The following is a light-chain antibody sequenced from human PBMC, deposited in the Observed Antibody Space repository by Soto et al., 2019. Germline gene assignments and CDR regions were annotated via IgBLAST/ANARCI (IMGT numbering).Light chain of an antibody. V-gene: IGLV1-47*01. Sequence: QPVLTQPPSASGTPGQRVTISCSGSSSNIGSSYVYWYQQLPETAPKLLIYRNNQRPSGVPDRFSGSKSGTSASLAISGLRSEDEADYYCASWDDSLSGVVFGGGTKLTVL. J-gene: IGLJ2*01. CDR1: SSNIGSSY. CDR2: RNN. CDR3: ASWDDSLSGVV.